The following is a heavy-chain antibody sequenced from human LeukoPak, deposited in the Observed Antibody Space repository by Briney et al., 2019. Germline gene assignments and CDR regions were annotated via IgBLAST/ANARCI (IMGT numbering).Heavy chain of an antibody. D-gene: IGHD6-13*01. Sequence: PGGSLRLSCAASGFTFSSYGMHWVRQAPGKGLERVAVIWYDGSNKYYADSVKGRFTISRDNSKNTLSLQMNSLRAEDTAVYYCARSLYSSSWYGAFDIWGQGTMVTVSS. CDR1: GFTFSSYG. CDR3: ARSLYSSSWYGAFDI. V-gene: IGHV3-33*01. CDR2: IWYDGSNK. J-gene: IGHJ3*02.